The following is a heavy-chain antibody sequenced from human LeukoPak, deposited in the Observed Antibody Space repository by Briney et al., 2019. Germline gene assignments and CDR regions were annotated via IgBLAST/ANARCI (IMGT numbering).Heavy chain of an antibody. V-gene: IGHV3-7*01. CDR1: GFTFSSYW. CDR3: ANDVDTAMVHDY. Sequence: GGSLRLSCAASGFTFSSYWMSWVRQAPGKGLEWVANIKQDGSEKYYVDSVKGRFTISRDNAKNSLYLQMNSLRAEDAAVYYCANDVDTAMVHDYWGQGTLVTASS. J-gene: IGHJ4*02. CDR2: IKQDGSEK. D-gene: IGHD5-18*01.